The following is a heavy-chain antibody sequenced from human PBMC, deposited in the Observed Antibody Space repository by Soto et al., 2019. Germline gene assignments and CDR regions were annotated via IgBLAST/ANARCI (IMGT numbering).Heavy chain of an antibody. V-gene: IGHV3-48*02. Sequence: GGSLRLSCVASGFSVANYAMNWVRQTPGKGLEWISYSSPRGDTIYYADSVEGRFTISRDNARNSLSLHMSSLRDEDSALYYCAKGPHTNVGWPYYFESWGQGVPVTVSS. CDR1: GFSVANYA. D-gene: IGHD6-19*01. CDR3: AKGPHTNVGWPYYFES. J-gene: IGHJ4*02. CDR2: SSPRGDTI.